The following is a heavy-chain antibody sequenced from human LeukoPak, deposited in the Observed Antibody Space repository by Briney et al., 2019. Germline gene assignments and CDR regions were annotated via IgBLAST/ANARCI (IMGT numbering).Heavy chain of an antibody. V-gene: IGHV3-21*01. Sequence: GGSLRLSCAASGFTFSSYSMNWVRQAPGKGLEWVSSISSSSSYIYYADSVKGRFTISRDNAKNSLYLQMNSLRAEDTAVNYCARETYYYDSSGYYYPIDYWGQGTLVTVSS. CDR2: ISSSSSYI. CDR3: ARETYYYDSSGYYYPIDY. CDR1: GFTFSSYS. J-gene: IGHJ4*02. D-gene: IGHD3-22*01.